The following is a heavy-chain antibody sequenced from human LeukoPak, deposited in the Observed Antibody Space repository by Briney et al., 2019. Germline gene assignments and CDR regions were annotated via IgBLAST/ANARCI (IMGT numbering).Heavy chain of an antibody. Sequence: GGSLRLSCAASGFTFSTYWMHWVRQAPGKGLVWVSRISSDGSIAINADSVEGRFTVSRDNAKNTLYLQMNTLRVEDTAVYYCARADYGGNSDFHYWGQGTLVTVSS. V-gene: IGHV3-74*01. CDR1: GFTFSTYW. CDR3: ARADYGGNSDFHY. D-gene: IGHD4-23*01. J-gene: IGHJ4*02. CDR2: ISSDGSIA.